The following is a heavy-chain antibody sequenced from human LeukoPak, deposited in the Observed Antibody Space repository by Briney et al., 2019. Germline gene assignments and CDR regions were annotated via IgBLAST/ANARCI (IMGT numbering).Heavy chain of an antibody. CDR3: ARDSDVVPAYYFDY. D-gene: IGHD2-2*01. J-gene: IGHJ4*02. CDR2: ISSSGSTI. V-gene: IGHV3-11*04. Sequence: KSGGSLRLSCAASGFTFSDYYMSWIRQAPGKGLEWVSYISSSGSTIYYADSVKGRFTISRDNAKNSLYLQMNSLRAEDTAVYYSARDSDVVPAYYFDYWGQGTLVTVSS. CDR1: GFTFSDYY.